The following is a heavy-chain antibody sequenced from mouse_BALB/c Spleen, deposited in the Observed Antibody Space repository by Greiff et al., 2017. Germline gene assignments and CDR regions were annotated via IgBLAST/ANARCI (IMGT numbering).Heavy chain of an antibody. CDR1: GFTFSSYA. CDR3: ARYYRYDGEYYFDY. CDR2: ISSGGSYT. D-gene: IGHD2-14*01. V-gene: IGHV5-9-4*01. J-gene: IGHJ2*01. Sequence: EVMLVESGGGLVKPGGSLKLSCAASGFTFSSYAMSWVRQSPEKRLEWVAEISSGGSYTYYPDTVTGRFTISRDNAKNTLYLEMSSLRSEDTAMYYCARYYRYDGEYYFDYWGQGTTLTVSS.